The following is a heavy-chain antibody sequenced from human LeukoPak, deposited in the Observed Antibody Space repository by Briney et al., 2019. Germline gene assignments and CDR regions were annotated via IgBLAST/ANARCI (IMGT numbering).Heavy chain of an antibody. V-gene: IGHV3-21*01. CDR1: GFTFSSYS. J-gene: IGHJ5*02. CDR2: ISSSSSYI. CDR3: ATLTAANNWFDP. D-gene: IGHD6-13*01. Sequence: KAGGSLRLSCAASGFTFSSYSMNWVRQAPGKGLEWVSSISSSSSYIYYADSVKGRFTISRDNAKNSLYLQMNSLRAEDTAVYYCATLTAANNWFDPWGQGTLVTVSS.